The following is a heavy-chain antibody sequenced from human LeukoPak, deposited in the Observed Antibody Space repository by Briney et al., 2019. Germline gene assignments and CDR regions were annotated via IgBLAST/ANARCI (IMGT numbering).Heavy chain of an antibody. CDR2: IIPIFGTA. D-gene: IGHD2-8*01. J-gene: IGHJ4*02. Sequence: SVKVSCKASGGTFSSYAISWVRQAPGQGLEWMGRIIPIFGTANYAQKFQGRVTVTTDESTSTAYMELSSLRSEDTAVYYCAREHPDVVLMVYAAQGVGFDYWGQGTLVTVSS. CDR1: GGTFSSYA. V-gene: IGHV1-69*05. CDR3: AREHPDVVLMVYAAQGVGFDY.